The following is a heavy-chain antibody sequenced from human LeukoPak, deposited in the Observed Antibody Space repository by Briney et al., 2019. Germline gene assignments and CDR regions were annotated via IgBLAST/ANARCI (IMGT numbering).Heavy chain of an antibody. CDR3: ARASPGRHYDSAKSYYYYGMDV. D-gene: IGHD3-16*01. J-gene: IGHJ6*02. CDR1: GFTVSSNY. CDR2: IYSGGST. Sequence: GGSLRLSCAASGFTVSSNYMSWVRQAPGKGLEWVSVIYSGGSTYYADSVKGRFTISRHNSKNTLYLQMNSLRAEDTAVYYCARASPGRHYDSAKSYYYYGMDVWGQGTTVTVSS. V-gene: IGHV3-53*04.